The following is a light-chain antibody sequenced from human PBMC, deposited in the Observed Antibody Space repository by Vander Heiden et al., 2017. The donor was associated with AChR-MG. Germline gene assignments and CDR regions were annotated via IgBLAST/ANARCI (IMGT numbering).Light chain of an antibody. V-gene: IGLV3-19*01. J-gene: IGLJ2*01. CDR3: NSRDSSGNHVV. CDR1: SLRSDY. Sequence: SAVSVALGQTARIPCQGDSLRSDYASWYQQKPGQAPVLVIYDKNNRPSGIPDRFSGSSSGNTASLTITGAQAEDEADYYCNSRDSSGNHVVFGGGTKLTVL. CDR2: DKN.